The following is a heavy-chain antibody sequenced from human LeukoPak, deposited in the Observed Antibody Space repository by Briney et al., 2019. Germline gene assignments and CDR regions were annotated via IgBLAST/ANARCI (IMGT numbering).Heavy chain of an antibody. V-gene: IGHV3-7*01. CDR3: ARAWAYYDFWSGYYYFDY. Sequence: GGSLRLSCAASGFTFSSYWMSWVRQAPGKGLEWVANIKQDGSEKYYVDSVKGRFTISRDNAKNSLYLQMNSLRAEDTAVYYCARAWAYYDFWSGYYYFDYWGQGTPVTVSS. J-gene: IGHJ4*02. D-gene: IGHD3-3*01. CDR1: GFTFSSYW. CDR2: IKQDGSEK.